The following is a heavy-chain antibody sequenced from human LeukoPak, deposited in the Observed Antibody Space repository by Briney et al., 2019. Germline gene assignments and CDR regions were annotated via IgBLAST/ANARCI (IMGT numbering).Heavy chain of an antibody. CDR1: GLTFSSNA. V-gene: IGHV3-23*01. Sequence: QAGGSLSLSGAAPGLTFSSNAMSWVRKAPGKGLEWVSAISGSGGGTYYADSVKGRFTISRDNSKNTLYLQMNSLRAEDTAVYYCAKEHEQPGYCSGGSCYPPFFDYWGQGTLVTVSS. CDR3: AKEHEQPGYCSGGSCYPPFFDY. CDR2: ISGSGGGT. D-gene: IGHD2-15*01. J-gene: IGHJ4*02.